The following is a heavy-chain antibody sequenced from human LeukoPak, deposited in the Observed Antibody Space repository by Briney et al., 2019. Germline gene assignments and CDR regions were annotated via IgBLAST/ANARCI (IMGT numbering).Heavy chain of an antibody. CDR2: INPNSGGT. V-gene: IGHV1-2*06. D-gene: IGHD3-3*01. CDR1: GYTFTGYY. CDR3: ARGTSYYDFWSGYEALDY. Sequence: GSSVKVSCKASGYTFTGYYMHWVRQAPGQGLEWMGRINPNSGGTNYAQKFQGRVTMTRDTSISTAYMELSRLRSDDTAVYYCARGTSYYDFWSGYEALDYWGQGTLVTVSS. J-gene: IGHJ4*02.